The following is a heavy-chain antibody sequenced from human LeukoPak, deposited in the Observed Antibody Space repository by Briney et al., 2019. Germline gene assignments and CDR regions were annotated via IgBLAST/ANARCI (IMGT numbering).Heavy chain of an antibody. CDR2: INHSGST. Sequence: SETLSLTCAVYGGSFSGYYWSWIRQPPGKGLEWIGEINHSGSTNYNPSLKSRVTISVDTSKNQFSLKLSSVTAADTAVYYCAREDYDSLLWGQGTLVPVSS. V-gene: IGHV4-34*01. CDR1: GGSFSGYY. CDR3: AREDYDSLL. D-gene: IGHD3-22*01. J-gene: IGHJ4*02.